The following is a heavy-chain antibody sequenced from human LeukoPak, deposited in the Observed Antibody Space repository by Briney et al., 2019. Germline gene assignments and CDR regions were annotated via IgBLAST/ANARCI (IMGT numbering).Heavy chain of an antibody. D-gene: IGHD3-10*01. J-gene: IGHJ4*02. CDR3: ARDGPAQMVDFDY. Sequence: ASVKVSCKASGGTLRRHTITWLRQAPGQGLECMGWIYPYTGATHYAQKFQGRVAMTRDTSISSAYMELSRLRPDDTAVYYCARDGPAQMVDFDYWGQGTLVTVSS. CDR2: IYPYTGAT. CDR1: GGTLRRHT. V-gene: IGHV1-2*02.